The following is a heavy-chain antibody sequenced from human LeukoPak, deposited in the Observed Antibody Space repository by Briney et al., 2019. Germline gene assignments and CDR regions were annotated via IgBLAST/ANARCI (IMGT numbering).Heavy chain of an antibody. V-gene: IGHV4-31*03. CDR3: ARGRQLWRGADAFDI. Sequence: PSETLSLTCTVSGGSISSGGYYWSWIRQHPGKGLEWIGYIYYSGSTYYNPSLKSRVTISVDTSKNQFSLKLSSVTAADTAVYYCARGRQLWRGADAFDIWGQGTMVTVSS. CDR2: IYYSGST. J-gene: IGHJ3*02. CDR1: GGSISSGGYY. D-gene: IGHD5-18*01.